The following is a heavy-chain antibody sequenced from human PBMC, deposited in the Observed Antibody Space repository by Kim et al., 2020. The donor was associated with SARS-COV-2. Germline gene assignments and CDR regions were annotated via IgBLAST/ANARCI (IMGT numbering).Heavy chain of an antibody. CDR2: YT. Sequence: YTNYADSVKGRFTISRDNAKNSLYLQMNSLRAEDTAVYYCASGVGATVDYWGQGTLVTVSS. V-gene: IGHV3-11*03. J-gene: IGHJ4*02. CDR3: ASGVGATVDY. D-gene: IGHD1-26*01.